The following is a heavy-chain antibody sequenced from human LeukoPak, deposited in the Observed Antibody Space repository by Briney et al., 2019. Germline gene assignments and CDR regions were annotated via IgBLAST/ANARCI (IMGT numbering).Heavy chain of an antibody. D-gene: IGHD2-2*01. J-gene: IGHJ6*03. CDR2: IYHSGST. CDR3: ARGESIVVVPAARGHYYMDV. Sequence: PSETLSLTCTVSGGSISSGGYYWSWIRQPPGKGLERIGYIYHSGSTYYNPSLKSRVTISVDRSKNQFSLKLSSVTAADTAVYYCARGESIVVVPAARGHYYMDVWGKGTTVTVSS. V-gene: IGHV4-30-2*01. CDR1: GGSISSGGYY.